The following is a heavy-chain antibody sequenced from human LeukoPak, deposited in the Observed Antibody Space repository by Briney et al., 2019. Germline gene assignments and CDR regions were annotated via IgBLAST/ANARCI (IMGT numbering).Heavy chain of an antibody. CDR2: INHSGST. Sequence: PETLSLTCAVYGGSFSGYYWSWIRQPPGKGLEWIGEINHSGSTNYNPSLKSRVTISVDTSKNQFSLKLSSVTAADTAVYYCARAAPVPGYWGQGTLVTVSS. V-gene: IGHV4-34*01. J-gene: IGHJ4*02. D-gene: IGHD7-27*01. CDR1: GGSFSGYY. CDR3: ARAAPVPGY.